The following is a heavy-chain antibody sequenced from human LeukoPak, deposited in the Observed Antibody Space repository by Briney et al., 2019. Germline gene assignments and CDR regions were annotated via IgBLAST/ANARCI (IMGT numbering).Heavy chain of an antibody. D-gene: IGHD3-10*01. Sequence: ASLKVSCKASGYTFTDYYIHWVRQAPGQGLECMGWINPNSGDTEFAQNFQGRVTLTRDTSISTAYMELSRLRSDDTALYYCATGTGRQYLLVNYWGQGTLVTVSS. CDR3: ATGTGRQYLLVNY. CDR1: GYTFTDYY. V-gene: IGHV1-2*02. J-gene: IGHJ4*02. CDR2: INPNSGDT.